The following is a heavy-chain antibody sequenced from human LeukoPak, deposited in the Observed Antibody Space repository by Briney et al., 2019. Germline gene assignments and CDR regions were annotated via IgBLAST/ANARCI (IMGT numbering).Heavy chain of an antibody. V-gene: IGHV5-51*01. D-gene: IGHD3-3*01. J-gene: IGHJ3*02. CDR2: IYPGDSDT. CDR1: GYNFATYW. Sequence: GESLKIPCKGSGYNFATYWIGWVRQMPGKGLEWMGIIYPGDSDTRYSPTFQGQVTISADKSISTAYLQWSSLKAPDTAMYYCARRSTPDFGRSPEDAFDIWGQGTVVTVSS. CDR3: ARRSTPDFGRSPEDAFDI.